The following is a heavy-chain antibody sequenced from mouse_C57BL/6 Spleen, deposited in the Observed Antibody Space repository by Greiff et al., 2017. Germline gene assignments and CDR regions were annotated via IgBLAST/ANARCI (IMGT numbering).Heavy chain of an antibody. J-gene: IGHJ4*01. D-gene: IGHD1-1*02. V-gene: IGHV1-22*01. CDR1: GYTFTDYN. Sequence: VQLQQSGPELVKPGASVKMSCKASGYTFTDYNMHWVKQSHGKSLEWIGYINPNNGGTSDNQKLKGMATLTVNKSSSTAYMELRSLTSEDSAVYYCAKAGYYGYYAMDDWGQGTSVTVSS. CDR2: INPNNGGT. CDR3: AKAGYYGYYAMDD.